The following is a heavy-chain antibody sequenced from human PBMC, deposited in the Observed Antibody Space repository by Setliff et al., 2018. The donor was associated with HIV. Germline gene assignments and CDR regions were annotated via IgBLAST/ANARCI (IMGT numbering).Heavy chain of an antibody. CDR3: ARVRWLVRYFDY. CDR2: IYYTGST. J-gene: IGHJ4*02. D-gene: IGHD6-19*01. CDR1: GNSFSGYH. V-gene: IGHV4-4*07. Sequence: SETLSLTCNYSGNSFSGYHWNWIRQPAGKGLEWLGRIYYTGSTEYNPSLKSRLTISVDTSKNQFSLKLSSVTAADTAVYSCARVRWLVRYFDYWGQGTLVTVSS.